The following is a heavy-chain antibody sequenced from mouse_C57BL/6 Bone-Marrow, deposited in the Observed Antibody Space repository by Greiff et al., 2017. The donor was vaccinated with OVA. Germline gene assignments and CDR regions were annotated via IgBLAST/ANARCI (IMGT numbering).Heavy chain of an antibody. V-gene: IGHV14-4*01. Sequence: EVKLMESGAELVRPGASVKLSCTASGFTFTDDYMHWVKQRPEQGLEWIGWIDPENGDTEYASKFQGKATITADKSSNTAYLQLSSLTSEDTAVYYCTTCYDYEASFAYWGQGTLVTVSA. J-gene: IGHJ3*01. CDR2: IDPENGDT. CDR3: TTCYDYEASFAY. CDR1: GFTFTDDY. D-gene: IGHD2-4*01.